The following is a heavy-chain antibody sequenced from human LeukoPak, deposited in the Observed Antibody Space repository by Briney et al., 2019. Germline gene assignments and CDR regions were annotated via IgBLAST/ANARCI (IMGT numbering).Heavy chain of an antibody. V-gene: IGHV3-20*04. CDR1: GFTFDDCG. CDR3: ARGIRFLEWLSGSDY. J-gene: IGHJ4*02. D-gene: IGHD3-3*01. CDR2: INWNGGST. Sequence: GGSLRLSCAASGFTFDDCGMSWVRQAPGKGLEWVSGINWNGGSTGYADSVKGRFTISRDNAKNSLYLQMNSLRVEDTALYYCARGIRFLEWLSGSDYWGQGTLVTVSS.